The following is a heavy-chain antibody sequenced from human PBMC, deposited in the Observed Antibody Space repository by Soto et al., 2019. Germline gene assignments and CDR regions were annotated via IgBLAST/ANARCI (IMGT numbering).Heavy chain of an antibody. D-gene: IGHD5-12*01. Sequence: EVQLVESGGGLVKPGGSLRLSCAASGFTFSNAWMTWVRQAPGKGLEWVGRVKSKTDGGTIDYDETVKDRFTISRDDSKNTLYLQVNSLKTEDTAVYYCIGTYSGSSMRFDYWGQGTLVTVSS. CDR2: VKSKTDGGTI. CDR3: IGTYSGSSMRFDY. J-gene: IGHJ4*02. V-gene: IGHV3-15*01. CDR1: GFTFSNAW.